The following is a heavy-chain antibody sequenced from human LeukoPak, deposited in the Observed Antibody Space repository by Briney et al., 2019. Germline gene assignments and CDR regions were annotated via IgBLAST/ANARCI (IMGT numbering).Heavy chain of an antibody. Sequence: PSETLSLTCTVSGGSISSYYWSWIRQPAGKGLEWIGRIYTSGSTNYNPSLKSRVTMSVDTSKNQFSLKLSSVTVADTAVYYCARGGAMGIVVVHDAFDIWGQGTMVTVSS. V-gene: IGHV4-4*07. CDR2: IYTSGST. J-gene: IGHJ3*02. CDR3: ARGGAMGIVVVHDAFDI. D-gene: IGHD3-22*01. CDR1: GGSISSYY.